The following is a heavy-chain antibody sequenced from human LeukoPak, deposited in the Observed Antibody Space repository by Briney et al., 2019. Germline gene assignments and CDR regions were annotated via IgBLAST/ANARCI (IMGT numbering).Heavy chain of an antibody. CDR2: ISSSSTI. J-gene: IGHJ6*03. CDR1: GFTFSSYS. V-gene: IGHV3-48*01. CDR3: ARAGADSSGWYNYYYMDV. D-gene: IGHD6-19*01. Sequence: VGSLRLSCAASGFTFSSYSMNWVRQAPGKGLEWVSYISSSSTIYYADSVKGRFTISRDNAKNSLYLQMNSLRAEDTAVYYCARAGADSSGWYNYYYMDVWGKGTTVTVSS.